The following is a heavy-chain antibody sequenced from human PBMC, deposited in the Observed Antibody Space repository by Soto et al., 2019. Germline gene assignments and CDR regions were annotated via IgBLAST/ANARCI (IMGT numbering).Heavy chain of an antibody. CDR1: GYTFTGYY. V-gene: IGHV1-2*02. Sequence: GASVKVSCKASGYTFTGYYMHWVRQAPGQGLEWMGWINPNSGGTNYAQKFQGRVTMTRDTSISTAYMELSRLRSDDTAVDYCAREVQQQLVRTDAFDICGQGTMVTVSS. CDR3: AREVQQQLVRTDAFDI. D-gene: IGHD6-13*01. CDR2: INPNSGGT. J-gene: IGHJ3*02.